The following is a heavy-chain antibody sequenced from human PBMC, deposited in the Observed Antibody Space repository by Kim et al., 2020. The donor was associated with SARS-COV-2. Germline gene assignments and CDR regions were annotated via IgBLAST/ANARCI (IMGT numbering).Heavy chain of an antibody. Sequence: GGSLRLSCAASGFKFSDYAMTWVRHTPGKGLEWLSAISGSGASTYYADSVKGRFTMSRDNANGTLFLQMDRLRADDTAIYFCAKNTRVTIFGVLIPFDS. D-gene: IGHD3-3*01. J-gene: IGHJ4*01. CDR2: ISGSGAST. CDR3: AKNTRVTIFGVLIPFDS. CDR1: GFKFSDYA. V-gene: IGHV3-23*01.